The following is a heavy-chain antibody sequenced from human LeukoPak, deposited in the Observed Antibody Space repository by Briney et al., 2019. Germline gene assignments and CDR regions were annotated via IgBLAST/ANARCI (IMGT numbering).Heavy chain of an antibody. D-gene: IGHD3-10*01. V-gene: IGHV3-21*01. Sequence: GGSLRLSCAASGFTFSSHSMNWVRQAPGKGLEWVSSICSSNSYIYYADSVKGRFTISRDNAKNSLYLQMNSLRAEDTAVYYCAREGWFGDLKTYYYGMDVWGQGTTVTVSS. CDR3: AREGWFGDLKTYYYGMDV. J-gene: IGHJ6*02. CDR1: GFTFSSHS. CDR2: ICSSNSYI.